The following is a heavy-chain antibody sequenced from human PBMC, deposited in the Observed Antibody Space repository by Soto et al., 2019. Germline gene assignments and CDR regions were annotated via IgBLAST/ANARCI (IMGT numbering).Heavy chain of an antibody. CDR2: ISSSGSTI. Sequence: GGSLRLSCAASGFTFSDYYMSWIRQAPGKGLEWVSYISSSGSTIYYADSVKGRFTISRDNAKNSLYLQMNSLRAEDTAVYYCARGVVVAAYYYYYMDVWGKGTTVTVSS. CDR1: GFTFSDYY. J-gene: IGHJ6*03. V-gene: IGHV3-11*01. CDR3: ARGVVVAAYYYYYMDV. D-gene: IGHD2-15*01.